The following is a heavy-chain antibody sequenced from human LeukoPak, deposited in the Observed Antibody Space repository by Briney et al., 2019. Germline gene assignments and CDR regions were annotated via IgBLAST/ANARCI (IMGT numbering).Heavy chain of an antibody. Sequence: GGSLRLSCPASGFTFRSYAMTWVRPAAGKGLEWVSAISGSGGSTYNADSVKGRLTISRDNCKNTLYLQMNSLRGEDTAVYYCAKSYCSGGSCYIHFDLWGRGTLVTVSS. J-gene: IGHJ2*01. CDR1: GFTFRSYA. CDR3: AKSYCSGGSCYIHFDL. V-gene: IGHV3-23*01. CDR2: ISGSGGST. D-gene: IGHD2-15*01.